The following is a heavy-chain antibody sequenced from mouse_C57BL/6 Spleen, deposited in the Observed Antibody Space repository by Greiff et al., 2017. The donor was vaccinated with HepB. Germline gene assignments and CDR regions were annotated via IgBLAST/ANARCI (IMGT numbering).Heavy chain of an antibody. V-gene: IGHV1-22*01. J-gene: IGHJ1*03. D-gene: IGHD1-1*01. CDR3: AREDTVVGETYFDV. CDR2: INPNNGGT. Sequence: VQLKESGPELVKPGASVKMSCKASGYTFTDYNMHWVKQSHGKSLEWIGYINPNNGGTSYNQKFKGKATLTVNKSSSTAYMELRSLTSEDSAVYYCAREDTVVGETYFDVWGTGTTVTVSS. CDR1: GYTFTDYN.